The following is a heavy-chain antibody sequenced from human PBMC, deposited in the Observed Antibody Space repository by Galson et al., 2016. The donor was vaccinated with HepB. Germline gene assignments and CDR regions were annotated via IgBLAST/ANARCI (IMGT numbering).Heavy chain of an antibody. Sequence: SVKVSCKVSGYTLTDLSMHWVRQTPRKGLEWMGGFDPEEAETIYAQKFQGRVPMTEDTSTDTAYMELNGLRSEDTAVYYCAIDRVGVRSLENWGQGTLVTVSS. CDR1: GYTLTDLS. J-gene: IGHJ4*02. CDR3: AIDRVGVRSLEN. CDR2: FDPEEAET. V-gene: IGHV1-24*01. D-gene: IGHD3-16*01.